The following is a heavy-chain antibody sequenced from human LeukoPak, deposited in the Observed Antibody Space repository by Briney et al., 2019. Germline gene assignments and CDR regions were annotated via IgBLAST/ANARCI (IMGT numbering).Heavy chain of an antibody. Sequence: PGGSLRLSCAASGFTFSSYAMSWVRQAPGKGLEWVSSISSSSSYIYYADSVKGRFTISRDNAKNSLYLQMNSLRAEDTAVYYCARGITMIDDAFDIWGQGTMVTVSS. CDR3: ARGITMIDDAFDI. J-gene: IGHJ3*02. CDR1: GFTFSSYA. CDR2: ISSSSSYI. D-gene: IGHD3-22*01. V-gene: IGHV3-21*01.